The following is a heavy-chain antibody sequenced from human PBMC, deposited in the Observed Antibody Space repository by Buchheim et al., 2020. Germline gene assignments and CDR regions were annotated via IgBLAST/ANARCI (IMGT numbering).Heavy chain of an antibody. CDR3: AREVPTVISDY. CDR2: IDSSSRTI. D-gene: IGHD4-17*01. Sequence: EVQLVESGGDLVQPGGSLRLSCVVSGFKFSDYSMNWVRQAPGKGLEWIAYIDSSSRTIYYADSVKGRFTVSRDNAQTSLYLQMNSLTNDDAAVYYCAREVPTVISDYWGQGTL. CDR1: GFKFSDYS. V-gene: IGHV3-48*02. J-gene: IGHJ4*02.